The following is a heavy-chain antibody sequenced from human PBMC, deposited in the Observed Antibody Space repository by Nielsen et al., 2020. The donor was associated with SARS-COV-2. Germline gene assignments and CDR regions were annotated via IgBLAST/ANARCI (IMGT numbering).Heavy chain of an antibody. Sequence: GESLKISCAASGFTFSTSNMHWVRQAPGKGLEWVSYISASRTSIYYADSVKGRFTISRDNSKNTLFLQMNSLRAEDTAVYYCARGNGWGSYFDYWGQGTLVTVSS. CDR1: GFTFSTSN. CDR3: ARGNGWGSYFDY. V-gene: IGHV3-48*01. J-gene: IGHJ4*02. CDR2: ISASRTSI. D-gene: IGHD7-27*01.